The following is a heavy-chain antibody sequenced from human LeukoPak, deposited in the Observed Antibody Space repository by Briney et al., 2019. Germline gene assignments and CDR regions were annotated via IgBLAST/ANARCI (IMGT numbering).Heavy chain of an antibody. CDR1: GGSMTSYH. CDR3: ARGLIVGATWGENSNCFDP. Sequence: SETLSLTCTVSGGSMTSYHWSWIRQPPGKGLEWIGYIYYSGNTNYNPSLKSRVTISVDTSKNQFSLNLSSVTAADTAVYYCARGLIVGATWGENSNCFDPWGQGTLVTVSS. CDR2: IYYSGNT. V-gene: IGHV4-59*01. D-gene: IGHD1-26*01. J-gene: IGHJ5*02.